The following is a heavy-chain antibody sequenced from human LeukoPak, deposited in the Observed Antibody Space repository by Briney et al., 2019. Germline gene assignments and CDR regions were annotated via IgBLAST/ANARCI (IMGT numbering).Heavy chain of an antibody. D-gene: IGHD2-2*01. J-gene: IGHJ4*02. CDR1: GGSISSSNW. CDR2: IYHSGST. V-gene: IGHV4-4*02. CDR3: ARAGQGYCTSTSCYLSLDF. Sequence: SETLSLTCAVSGGSISSSNWWSWVRQPPGKGLEWIGQIYHSGSTNYNPSLKSRVAMSIDKSKNQFSLNVNSVTAADTAVYYCARAGQGYCTSTSCYLSLDFWGQGTLVTVSS.